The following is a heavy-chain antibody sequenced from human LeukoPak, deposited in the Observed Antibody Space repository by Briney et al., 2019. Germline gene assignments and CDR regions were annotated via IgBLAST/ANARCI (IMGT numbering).Heavy chain of an antibody. J-gene: IGHJ4*02. D-gene: IGHD3-22*01. CDR3: ARVQTDSSGDYYGFDY. V-gene: IGHV3-30*04. CDR2: ISYDGSNK. CDR1: GFTFSSYA. Sequence: GRSLRLSCAASGFTFSSYAMHWVRQAPGKGLEWVAVISYDGSNKYYADSVKGRFTISRDNAKNSLYLQMNSLRAEDTAVYYCARVQTDSSGDYYGFDYWGQGTLVTVSS.